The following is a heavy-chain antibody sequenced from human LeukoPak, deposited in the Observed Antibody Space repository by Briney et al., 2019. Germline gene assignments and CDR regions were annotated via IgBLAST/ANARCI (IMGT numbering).Heavy chain of an antibody. Sequence: GGSLRLSCAASGFTFSSYAMSWVRQAPGKGLEWVSAISGSGGSTYYADSVKGRFTISRDNSKNTLCLQMNSLRAEDTAVYYCAKPPRGYSYGGHWGQGTLVTVSS. V-gene: IGHV3-23*01. CDR2: ISGSGGST. CDR1: GFTFSSYA. D-gene: IGHD5-18*01. J-gene: IGHJ4*02. CDR3: AKPPRGYSYGGH.